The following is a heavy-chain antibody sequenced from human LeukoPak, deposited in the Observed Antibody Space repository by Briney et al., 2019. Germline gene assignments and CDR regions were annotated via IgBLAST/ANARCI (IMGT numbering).Heavy chain of an antibody. V-gene: IGHV1-18*01. D-gene: IGHD2-15*01. CDR3: ARDDCSGGSCYSNWFDP. J-gene: IGHJ5*02. Sequence: ASVKVSCKASGYTFTSYGISWVRQAPGQGLEWMGWLSAYNGNTNYAQKLQGRVTMTTDTSTSTAYMELRSLRSDDTAVYYCARDDCSGGSCYSNWFDPWGQGTLVTVSS. CDR1: GYTFTSYG. CDR2: LSAYNGNT.